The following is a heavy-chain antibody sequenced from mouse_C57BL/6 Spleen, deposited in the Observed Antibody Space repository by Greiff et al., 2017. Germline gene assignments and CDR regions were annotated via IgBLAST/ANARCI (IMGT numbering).Heavy chain of an antibody. D-gene: IGHD1-1*01. CDR3: ARGGNYEGFDY. J-gene: IGHJ2*01. Sequence: EVQLQQSGPELVKPGASVKISCKASGYTFTDYYMNWVKQSHGKSLEWIGDINPNNGGTSYNQKFKGKATLTVDKSSSTAYMELRSLTSEDSAVYYCARGGNYEGFDYWGKGTTLTVSS. CDR1: GYTFTDYY. CDR2: INPNNGGT. V-gene: IGHV1-26*01.